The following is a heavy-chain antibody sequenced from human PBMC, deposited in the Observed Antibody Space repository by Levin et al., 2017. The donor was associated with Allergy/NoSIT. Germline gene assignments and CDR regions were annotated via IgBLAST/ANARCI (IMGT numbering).Heavy chain of an antibody. CDR3: ARGGRPFDY. CDR1: GASVTSDHW. CDR2: IFHRGLT. V-gene: IGHV4/OR15-8*02. J-gene: IGHJ4*02. Sequence: KSSETLSLTCVVSGASVTSDHWWSWLRQSPGKGLEWIGEIFHRGLTSYNPSLKNRGTISMDKSKNQFTLTVTSVTAADTAVYFCARGGRPFDYWGQGTLVTVS.